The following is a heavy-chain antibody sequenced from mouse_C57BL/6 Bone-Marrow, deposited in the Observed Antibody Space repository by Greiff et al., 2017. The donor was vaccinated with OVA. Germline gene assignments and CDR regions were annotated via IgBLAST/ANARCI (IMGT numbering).Heavy chain of an antibody. CDR1: GFTFSSYA. V-gene: IGHV5-4*01. Sequence: EVQVVESGGGLVKPGGSLKLSCAASGFTFSSYAMSWVRQTPEKRLEWVATISDGGSYTYYPDNVKGRFTISRDNAKNNLYLQMSHLKSEDTAMYYCARGDDYDRDYYAMDYGGQGTSVTVSS. D-gene: IGHD2-4*01. CDR2: ISDGGSYT. J-gene: IGHJ4*01. CDR3: ARGDDYDRDYYAMDY.